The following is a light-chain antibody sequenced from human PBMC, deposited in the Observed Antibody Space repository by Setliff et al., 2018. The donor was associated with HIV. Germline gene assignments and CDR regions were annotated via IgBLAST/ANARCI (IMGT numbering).Light chain of an antibody. CDR3: LSTDSSAFSYV. CDR1: ALARQY. CDR2: KAT. J-gene: IGLJ1*01. V-gene: IGLV3-25*03. Sequence: SYELTQPPSVSVSPGQTARITCSGDALARQYTFWYQQKPGRAPILVMYKATERPSGIPERFSGSDSGTTVTLTISGVQAEDEADYYCLSTDSSAFSYVFGSGTKVTVL.